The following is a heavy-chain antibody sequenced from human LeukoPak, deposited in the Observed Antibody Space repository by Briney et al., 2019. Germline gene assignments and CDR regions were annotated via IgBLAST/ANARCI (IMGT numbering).Heavy chain of an antibody. J-gene: IGHJ6*03. CDR1: GFTFSSYG. D-gene: IGHD4-17*01. V-gene: IGHV3-30*18. Sequence: GGSLRLSCAASGFTFSSYGMRWVRQAPGKGLEWVAVISYDGSNKYYADSVKGRFTISRDNSKNTLYLQMNSLRAEDTAVYYCAKGSRTVTTYPPRYYYYMDVWGKGTTVTVSS. CDR3: AKGSRTVTTYPPRYYYYMDV. CDR2: ISYDGSNK.